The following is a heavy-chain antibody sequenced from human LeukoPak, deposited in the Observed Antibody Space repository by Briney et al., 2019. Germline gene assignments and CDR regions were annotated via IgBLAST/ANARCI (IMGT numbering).Heavy chain of an antibody. J-gene: IGHJ4*02. Sequence: SETLSLTCTVSGGSINNYYWSWIRQPPGKGLEWIGYIYYSGSTNYNPSLKSRVTISVDTSKNQFSLKLSSVTAADTAVYYCARGSVVAAIWGQGTLVTVSS. CDR1: GGSINNYY. D-gene: IGHD2-15*01. CDR3: ARGSVVAAI. CDR2: IYYSGST. V-gene: IGHV4-59*01.